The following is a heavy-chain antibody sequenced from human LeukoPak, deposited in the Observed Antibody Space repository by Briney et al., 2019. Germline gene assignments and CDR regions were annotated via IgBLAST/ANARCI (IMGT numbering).Heavy chain of an antibody. V-gene: IGHV3-23*01. Sequence: GGSLRLSCAASGFTFSRYAMTWVRQAPGKGLEWLSNISGNGGSTNNADSVKGRFTNSRDNSKNTLYLQMDSLRVDDTAVYYCADLRDKNYGDYFDYWGQGTLVTVSS. CDR3: ADLRDKNYGDYFDY. J-gene: IGHJ4*02. D-gene: IGHD4-17*01. CDR2: ISGNGGST. CDR1: GFTFSRYA.